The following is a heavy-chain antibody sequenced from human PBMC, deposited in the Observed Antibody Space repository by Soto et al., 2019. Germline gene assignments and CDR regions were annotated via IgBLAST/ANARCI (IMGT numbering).Heavy chain of an antibody. CDR3: ARDGPWAFDV. CDR2: IKPDGSEK. CDR1: GFTFNTYW. Sequence: EVQLVESGGGLVQPGGSLRLSCGASGFTFNTYWMSWVRQAPGKGPEWVTNIKPDGSEKNYVGSVKGRFTISRDNAKNLLYLQMNSLRVEDAALYYCARDGPWAFDVWAQGTLVTVSS. J-gene: IGHJ3*01. V-gene: IGHV3-7*01.